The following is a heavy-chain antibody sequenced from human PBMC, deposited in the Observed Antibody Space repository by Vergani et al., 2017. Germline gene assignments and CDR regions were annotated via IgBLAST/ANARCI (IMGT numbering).Heavy chain of an antibody. D-gene: IGHD2-8*01. J-gene: IGHJ4*02. CDR1: GSTFSSYA. Sequence: VQLVESGGGLVQPGGSLRLSCAASGSTFSSYAMNWVRQAPGKGLEWVAVISYDGSNKYYADSVKGRFTISRDNAKNSLHLQMNNLRAEDTAVYYCARQSRDVFCTNGVCPLGYWGQGALVTVSS. V-gene: IGHV3-30*03. CDR3: ARQSRDVFCTNGVCPLGY. CDR2: ISYDGSNK.